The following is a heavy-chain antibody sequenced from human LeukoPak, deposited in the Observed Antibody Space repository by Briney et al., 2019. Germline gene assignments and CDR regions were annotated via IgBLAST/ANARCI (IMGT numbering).Heavy chain of an antibody. CDR2: IYYSGST. J-gene: IGHJ4*02. V-gene: IGHV4-59*01. CDR3: ARDGWDSYYFDY. Sequence: SETLSLTCTVSGGSISSYYWSWIRQPPGKGLEWIGYIYYSGSTNYNPSLKSRVTISVDTSKNQFSLKLSSVTAADTAVYYCARDGWDSYYFDYWGQGTLVTVSS. D-gene: IGHD1-26*01. CDR1: GGSISSYY.